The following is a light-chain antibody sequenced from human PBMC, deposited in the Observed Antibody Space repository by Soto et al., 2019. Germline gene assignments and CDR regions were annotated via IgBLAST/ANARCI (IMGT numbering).Light chain of an antibody. CDR3: HQDFDSPLT. V-gene: IGKV3D-7*01. J-gene: IGKJ4*01. Sequence: EIVMTQSPVTLSLSPGDRATLSCRASQSLSNTYISWYQQKPGQAPRLLIYGASTRATGIPARFSGSGSGTDFTLTISSLQPEDFALYYCHQDFDSPLTFGGGTKVDIK. CDR2: GAS. CDR1: QSLSNTY.